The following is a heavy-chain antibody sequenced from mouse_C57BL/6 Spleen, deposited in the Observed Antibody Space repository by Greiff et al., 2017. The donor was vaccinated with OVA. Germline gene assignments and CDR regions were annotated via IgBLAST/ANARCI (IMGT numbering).Heavy chain of an antibody. Sequence: EVKLEESGPGLVKPSQSLSLTCSVTGYSITSGYYWNWLRQFPGNKLEWMGYISYDGSNNYNPSLKNRISITRDTSKNQFFLKLNSVTTEDTATYYCAREAQATYFDYWGQGTTLTVSS. J-gene: IGHJ2*01. CDR1: GYSITSGYY. D-gene: IGHD3-2*02. V-gene: IGHV3-6*01. CDR2: ISYDGSN. CDR3: AREAQATYFDY.